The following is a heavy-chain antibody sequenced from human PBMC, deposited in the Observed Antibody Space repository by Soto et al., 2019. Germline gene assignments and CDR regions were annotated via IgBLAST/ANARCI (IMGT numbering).Heavy chain of an antibody. Sequence: QVQLVQSGDEMKKPGASVRVSCKASGYIFVNYGIDWVRQAPGQGLEWMGWISPYTGDTHSASKVQGRLTMTTDTSTSTAYMDLGSLTFDDTAVYYCAMVDNYVTPTPQDVWGQGTTVTVSS. D-gene: IGHD3-16*01. V-gene: IGHV1-18*01. J-gene: IGHJ6*02. CDR3: AMVDNYVTPTPQDV. CDR1: GYIFVNYG. CDR2: ISPYTGDT.